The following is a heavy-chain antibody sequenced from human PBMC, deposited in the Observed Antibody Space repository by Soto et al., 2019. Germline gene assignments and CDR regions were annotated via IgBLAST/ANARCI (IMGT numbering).Heavy chain of an antibody. CDR2: ISGFNGHT. V-gene: IGHV1-18*01. CDR3: ARDASHYDSKDY. Sequence: QVHLVQSGGDVKKPGASVKVSCKTSGYTFSTYSISWVRQAPGQGLEWMGWISGFNGHTKSAQKSQGRLTMPTDTSPSTAYMDRKGLKPDDTAVYSCARDASHYDSKDYGGQGTLVPVPS. CDR1: GYTFSTYS. D-gene: IGHD3-22*01. J-gene: IGHJ4*02.